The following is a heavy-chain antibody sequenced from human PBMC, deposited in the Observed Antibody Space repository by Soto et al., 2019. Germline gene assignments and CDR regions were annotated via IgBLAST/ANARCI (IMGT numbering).Heavy chain of an antibody. CDR1: GYSFITYG. D-gene: IGHD6-19*01. CDR3: ARDREQWQAIKHYQH. Sequence: QVQLVQSGAEVKKPGASVKVSCKASGYSFITYGITWVRQAPGQGLEWMGWISPYNGNTNYAQKLQGRVTMTRDTSTTTAYLELSSLTSDDTPVYYCARDREQWQAIKHYQHWGQGTLVTVS. V-gene: IGHV1-18*01. CDR2: ISPYNGNT. J-gene: IGHJ1*01.